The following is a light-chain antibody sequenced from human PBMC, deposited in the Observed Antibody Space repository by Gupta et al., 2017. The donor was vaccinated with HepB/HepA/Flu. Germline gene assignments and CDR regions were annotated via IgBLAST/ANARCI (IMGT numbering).Light chain of an antibody. Sequence: EIVMTQSPATLSVSPGERATLSCRASQSVSSQLAWYQQKPGQAPRLLMYGASIRATGIPDRFSGSGSGTEFTLTISSLQSEDFAVYYWQHNKNWLSFGAGTKVEIK. CDR3: QHNKNWLS. J-gene: IGKJ4*01. CDR1: QSVSSQ. V-gene: IGKV3-15*01. CDR2: GAS.